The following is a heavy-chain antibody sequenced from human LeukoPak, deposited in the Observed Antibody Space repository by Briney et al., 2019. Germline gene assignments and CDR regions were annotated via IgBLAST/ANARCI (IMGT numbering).Heavy chain of an antibody. J-gene: IGHJ4*02. D-gene: IGHD5-24*01. CDR1: GGSFSGYY. CDR2: INHSGST. Sequence: PSETLSLTCAVYGGSFSGYYWSWIRQPPGKGLEWIGEINHSGSTNYNPSLKSRVTISVGTSKNQFSLKLSSVTAADTAVYYCARKMATTWGYFDYWGQGTLVTVSS. CDR3: ARKMATTWGYFDY. V-gene: IGHV4-34*01.